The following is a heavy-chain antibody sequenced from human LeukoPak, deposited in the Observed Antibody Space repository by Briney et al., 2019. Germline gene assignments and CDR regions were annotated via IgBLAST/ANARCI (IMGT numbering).Heavy chain of an antibody. CDR2: ITGSGGTT. CDR3: AKWGDYDVLTGYYDSDY. Sequence: GASLRLSCAASGFTFSNYAMSWVRQAPGKGLEWLSAITGSGGTTYYAHSEKGRFTSSRDNSKNTLYLQMNTLRAEDTAVYYCAKWGDYDVLTGYYDSDYWGQGTLVTVSS. D-gene: IGHD3-9*01. CDR1: GFTFSNYA. V-gene: IGHV3-23*01. J-gene: IGHJ4*02.